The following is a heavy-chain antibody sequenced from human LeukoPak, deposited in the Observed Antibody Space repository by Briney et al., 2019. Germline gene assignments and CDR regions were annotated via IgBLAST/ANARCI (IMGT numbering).Heavy chain of an antibody. J-gene: IGHJ4*02. D-gene: IGHD3-22*01. CDR3: AKDVGSSGYYYYFDY. CDR2: ISYDGSNK. V-gene: IGHV3-30*18. CDR1: GFTFSSYG. Sequence: AGGSLRLSCAASGFTFSSYGVHWVRQAPGKGLEWVAVISYDGSNKYYADSVKGRFTISRDNSKNTLYLQMNSLRAEDTAVYYCAKDVGSSGYYYYFDYWGQGTLVTVSS.